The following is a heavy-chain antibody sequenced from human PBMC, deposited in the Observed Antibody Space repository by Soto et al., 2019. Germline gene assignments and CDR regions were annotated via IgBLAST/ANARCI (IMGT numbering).Heavy chain of an antibody. J-gene: IGHJ4*02. CDR1: GGTSSSYT. Sequence: SVKVSCKASGGTSSSYTISWVRQAPGQRLNWMRRIIPILGIANYAQKFQGRVTITADKSTSTANMELSSLRSDDTAVYFCARDLHEQLAPASKAYYFDYWGQGTLVTVSS. D-gene: IGHD6-6*01. CDR3: ARDLHEQLAPASKAYYFDY. V-gene: IGHV1-69*04. CDR2: IIPILGIA.